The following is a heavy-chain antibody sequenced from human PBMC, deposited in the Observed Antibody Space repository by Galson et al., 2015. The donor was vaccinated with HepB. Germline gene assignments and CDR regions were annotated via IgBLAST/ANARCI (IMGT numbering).Heavy chain of an antibody. V-gene: IGHV3-30*04. J-gene: IGHJ4*02. CDR2: TSYDGSDK. Sequence: SLRLSCAASGFTFSSSAMHWVRQAPGKGLEWVAVTSYDGSDKYYADSVKGRFTISRDNSKNTLYLQMTGLRPEDTALYYCASDGDYYDSSGILDYWGQGTLVTVSS. CDR3: ASDGDYYDSSGILDY. CDR1: GFTFSSSA. D-gene: IGHD3-22*01.